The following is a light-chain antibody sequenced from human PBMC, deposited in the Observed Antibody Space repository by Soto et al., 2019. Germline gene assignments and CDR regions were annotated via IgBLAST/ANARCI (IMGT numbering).Light chain of an antibody. CDR3: QQYNDCPLT. J-gene: IGKJ1*01. CDR2: GAF. V-gene: IGKV3-15*01. Sequence: EIVMTQSPVTLSVSTRERATLSCRASQSVRSNLSWYQQKPGQAPSLLIYGAFTTATRIPTRFSGTGSGTEFILTISSLQSEDCALYYCQQYNDCPLTFGQGAKVEV. CDR1: QSVRSN.